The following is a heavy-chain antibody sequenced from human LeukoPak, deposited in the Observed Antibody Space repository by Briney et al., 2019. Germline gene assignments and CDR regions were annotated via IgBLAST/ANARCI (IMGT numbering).Heavy chain of an antibody. J-gene: IGHJ5*02. Sequence: SETLSLTCTVSGGSITSYCWSWIRQSPGKGLEWIGYIYYSGSIKYNPSLQSRVSISVDRSKNQFSLRLSSLTVADTAVYYCARGKDAYNWGWFDPWGQGTLVTVSS. V-gene: IGHV4-59*01. CDR3: ARGKDAYNWGWFDP. D-gene: IGHD5-24*01. CDR2: IYYSGSI. CDR1: GGSITSYC.